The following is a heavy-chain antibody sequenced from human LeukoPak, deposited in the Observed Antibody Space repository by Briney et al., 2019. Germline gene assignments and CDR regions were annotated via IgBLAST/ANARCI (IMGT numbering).Heavy chain of an antibody. J-gene: IGHJ5*02. CDR1: GGTFSSYA. Sequence: SLKVSCKASGGTFSSYAISWVRQAPGQGLEWMGGINSIFGSTNYAQKFQGRVTITTDESTSTAYMELSSLRSEDTAVYYCARGGGIAAAGTNWFDPWGQGTLVTVSS. CDR3: ARGGGIAAAGTNWFDP. CDR2: INSIFGST. V-gene: IGHV1-69*05. D-gene: IGHD6-13*01.